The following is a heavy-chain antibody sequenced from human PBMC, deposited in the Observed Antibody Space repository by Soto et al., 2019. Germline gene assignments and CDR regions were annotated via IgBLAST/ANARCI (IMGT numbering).Heavy chain of an antibody. CDR2: ISGSGGST. V-gene: IGHV3-23*01. CDR3: AKDPHIDFWSGYYIHYFDY. CDR1: GFTFSSYA. D-gene: IGHD3-3*01. J-gene: IGHJ4*02. Sequence: GGSLRLSCAASGFTFSSYAMSWVRQAPGKGLEWVSAISGSGGSTYYADSVKGRFTISRDNSKSTLYLQMNSLRAEDTAVYYCAKDPHIDFWSGYYIHYFDYWGQGTLVTVSS.